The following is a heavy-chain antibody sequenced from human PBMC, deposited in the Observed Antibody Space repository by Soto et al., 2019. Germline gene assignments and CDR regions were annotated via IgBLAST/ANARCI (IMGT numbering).Heavy chain of an antibody. J-gene: IGHJ2*01. Sequence: EVQLVESGGDLVQPGGSLSLSCVASGFTFSNYWMHWVRQAPGKGLEWVSRINSDERSRGYADSLKGRFISSRDNDKNSLALEMNTLSAEDTAVYYCAIGIVFYSDFWGRGTLVTVSS. CDR1: GFTFSNYW. D-gene: IGHD3-16*02. CDR2: INSDERSR. CDR3: AIGIVFYSDF. V-gene: IGHV3-74*01.